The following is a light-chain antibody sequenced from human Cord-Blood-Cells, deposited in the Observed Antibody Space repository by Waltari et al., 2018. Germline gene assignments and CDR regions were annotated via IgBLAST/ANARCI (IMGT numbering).Light chain of an antibody. Sequence: QSALTQPASVSGSPGQSITISCTGTSSDVGSYNLVSWYQQNPGKAPKLMIYDGSKPPSGVSNRFSGSKSGNTASLTISGLQAEDEADYYCCSYAGSSTYYVFGTGTKVTVL. CDR1: SSDVGSYNL. V-gene: IGLV2-23*01. J-gene: IGLJ1*01. CDR3: CSYAGSSTYYV. CDR2: DGS.